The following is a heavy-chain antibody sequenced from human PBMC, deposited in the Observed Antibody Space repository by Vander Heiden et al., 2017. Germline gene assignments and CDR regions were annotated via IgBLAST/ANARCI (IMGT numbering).Heavy chain of an antibody. D-gene: IGHD2-2*01. CDR2: ISWNSGSI. J-gene: IGHJ6*02. Sequence: EVQLVESGGGLVQPGRSLSLSCAASGFTFDDYAMHWVRQAPGKGLEWVSGISWNSGSIGYADSVKGRFTISRDNAKNSLYLQMNSLRAEDTALYYCFGTSYEYYYYGMDVWGQGTTVTVSS. CDR3: FGTSYEYYYYGMDV. V-gene: IGHV3-9*01. CDR1: GFTFDDYA.